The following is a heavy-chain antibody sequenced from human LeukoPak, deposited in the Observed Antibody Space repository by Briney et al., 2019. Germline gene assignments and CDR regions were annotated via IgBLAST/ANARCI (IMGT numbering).Heavy chain of an antibody. CDR1: GFTFSSYA. CDR3: ARMLAAGLYYYYYYMDV. CDR2: ISYDGSNK. D-gene: IGHD2-15*01. V-gene: IGHV3-30*14. Sequence: GGSLRLSCAASGFTFSSYAMDWVRQAPGKGLEWVAVISYDGSNKYYADSVKGRFTISRDNSKNTLYLQMNSLRAEDTAVYYCARMLAAGLYYYYYYMDVWGKGTTVTISS. J-gene: IGHJ6*03.